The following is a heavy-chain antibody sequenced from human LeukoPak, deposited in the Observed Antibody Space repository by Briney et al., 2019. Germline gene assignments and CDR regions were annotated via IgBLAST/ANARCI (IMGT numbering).Heavy chain of an antibody. CDR1: GGSVSSGSYY. Sequence: SETLSLTCTVSGGSVSSGSYYWSWIRQPPGKGLEWIGYIYYSGSTNYNPSLKSRVTISVDTSKNQFSLKLSSVTAADTAVYYWGRDYREDGTPPGDAFDIWGQGTMVTVSS. J-gene: IGHJ3*02. CDR3: GRDYREDGTPPGDAFDI. D-gene: IGHD3-10*01. CDR2: IYYSGST. V-gene: IGHV4-61*01.